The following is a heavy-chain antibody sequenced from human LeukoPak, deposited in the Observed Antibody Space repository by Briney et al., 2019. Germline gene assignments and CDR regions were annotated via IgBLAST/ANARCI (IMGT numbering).Heavy chain of an antibody. CDR2: IYYSEST. D-gene: IGHD2-2*01. CDR3: ARGYCSSTSCPWTRRLTWFDP. J-gene: IGHJ5*02. CDR1: GGSISSYY. V-gene: IGHV4-59*08. Sequence: SEALSLTCTVSGGSISSYYWSWIRQPPGKGLEWIGYIYYSESTNYNPSLKSRVTISVDTSKNQFSLKLSSVTAADTAVYYCARGYCSSTSCPWTRRLTWFDPWGQGTLVTVSS.